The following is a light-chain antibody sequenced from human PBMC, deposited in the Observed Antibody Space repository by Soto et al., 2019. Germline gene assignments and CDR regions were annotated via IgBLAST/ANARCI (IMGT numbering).Light chain of an antibody. V-gene: IGLV1-47*01. CDR3: AAWDDSLSGVV. CDR1: SSNIGNNY. Sequence: SVLTQPPSASGTPGQRVTISCSGSSSNIGNNYVHWYQQLPGTAPKLLIYRNNQRPSGVPDRVSGSKSGTSASLAISGLRSEDEADYYCAAWDDSLSGVVFGGGTKLTVL. CDR2: RNN. J-gene: IGLJ2*01.